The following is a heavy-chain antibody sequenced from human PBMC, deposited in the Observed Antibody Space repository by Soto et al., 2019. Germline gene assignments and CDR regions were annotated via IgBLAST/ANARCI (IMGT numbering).Heavy chain of an antibody. J-gene: IGHJ6*03. CDR3: ARGSRGSYYYYYMDV. Sequence: SETLSLTCTVSGGSISSGGYYWSWIRQHPGKGFVLIGYIYFSGITYYNPSLKSRVTLSVDTSKNQFSLKLISVTAADTAVYYCARGSRGSYYYYYMDVWGKGTTVTVSS. CDR1: GGSISSGGYY. V-gene: IGHV4-31*03. CDR2: IYFSGIT. D-gene: IGHD3-10*01.